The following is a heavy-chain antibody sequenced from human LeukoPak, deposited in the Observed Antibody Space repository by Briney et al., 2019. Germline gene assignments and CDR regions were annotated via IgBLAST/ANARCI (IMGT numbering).Heavy chain of an antibody. J-gene: IGHJ6*02. CDR1: GGSISSYY. V-gene: IGHV4-59*01. CDR2: IYYSGST. CDR3: ARGASSWYYYYYGMDV. D-gene: IGHD6-13*01. Sequence: SETLSLTCTVSGGSISSYYWSWIRQPPGEGLEWIGYIYYSGSTNYNPSLKSRVTISVDTSKNQFSLKLSSVTAADTAVYYCARGASSWYYYYYGMDVWGQGTTVTVSS.